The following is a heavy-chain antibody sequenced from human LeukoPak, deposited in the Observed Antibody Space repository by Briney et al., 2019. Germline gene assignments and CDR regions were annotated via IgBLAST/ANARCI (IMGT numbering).Heavy chain of an antibody. CDR3: ARRGYSSSWSPPRFDH. CDR2: INHSGST. CDR1: GGSFSGYY. J-gene: IGHJ4*02. Sequence: SETLSLTCAVYGGSFSGYYWSWIRQPPGKGLEWIGEINHSGSTNYNPSLKSRVTISVDTSKNQFSLKLSSVTAADTAVYYCARRGYSSSWSPPRFDHWGQGTLVTVSS. V-gene: IGHV4-34*01. D-gene: IGHD6-13*01.